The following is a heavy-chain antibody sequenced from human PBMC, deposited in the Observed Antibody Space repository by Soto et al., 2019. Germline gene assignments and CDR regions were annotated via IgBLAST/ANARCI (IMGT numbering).Heavy chain of an antibody. CDR2: ISGSGVST. D-gene: IGHD1-26*01. J-gene: IGHJ4*02. V-gene: IGHV3-23*01. CDR3: AKSSGSDLGFDY. CDR1: GSTFRSYA. Sequence: PVGSLRLSCAASGSTFRSYAMSCVRQAPGKGLEWVSSISGSGVSTYYADSVKGRLTISRDNSKNTLYLQMNSLRAEEPAVYYCAKSSGSDLGFDYWGQGTLVTVSS.